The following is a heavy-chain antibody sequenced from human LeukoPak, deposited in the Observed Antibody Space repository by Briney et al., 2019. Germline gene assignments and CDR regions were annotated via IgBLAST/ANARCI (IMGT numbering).Heavy chain of an antibody. CDR2: ISTRGNFI. CDR3: ARGLSDGVTYAFEI. Sequence: GGSLRLSCKGTGFIFSDYFVSWIRQAPGKGLEWIAYISTRGNFIFYSDSVKGRFTISRDDAKNSLYLQMNSLKAADTAVYYCARGLSDGVTYAFEIWGQGTMVTVSS. CDR1: GFIFSDYF. V-gene: IGHV3-11*01. J-gene: IGHJ3*02. D-gene: IGHD3-3*01.